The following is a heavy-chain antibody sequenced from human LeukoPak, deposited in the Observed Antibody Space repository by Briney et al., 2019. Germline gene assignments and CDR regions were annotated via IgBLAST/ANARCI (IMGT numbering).Heavy chain of an antibody. Sequence: SETLSLTCTVSGGSISSDGYYWSWIRQHPGKGLEWIGYIYYSGNTYYNPSLKSRVTISVDTSKNQFSLKLSSVTAADTAVFYCAGANSGYYREDSYFDSWGQGTLVTVSS. V-gene: IGHV4-31*03. CDR3: AGANSGYYREDSYFDS. J-gene: IGHJ4*02. D-gene: IGHD5-12*01. CDR1: GGSISSDGYY. CDR2: IYYSGNT.